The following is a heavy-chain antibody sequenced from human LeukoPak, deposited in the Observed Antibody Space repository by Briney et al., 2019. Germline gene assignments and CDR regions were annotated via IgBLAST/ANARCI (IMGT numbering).Heavy chain of an antibody. CDR1: GGSISSGSYY. Sequence: PSETLSLTCTVSGGSISSGSYYWSWIRQPAGKGLEWIGRIYTSGSTNYNPSLKSRVTISVDTSKNQFSLKLSSVTAADTAVYYCARARGITGTSYYFDYWGQGTLVTVSS. D-gene: IGHD1-20*01. CDR3: ARARGITGTSYYFDY. CDR2: IYTSGST. J-gene: IGHJ4*02. V-gene: IGHV4-61*02.